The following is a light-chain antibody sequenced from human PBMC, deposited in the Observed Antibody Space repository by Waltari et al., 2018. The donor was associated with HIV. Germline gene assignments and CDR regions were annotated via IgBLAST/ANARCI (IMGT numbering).Light chain of an antibody. V-gene: IGLV1-40*01. CDR1: NSNLRAGFD. Sequence: QSALTPPPSVSGAPGQRVTISCSGSNSNLRAGFDVSWFQQVPGTAPRLLIYDNNNRPSGVPDRFSGSKSGTSASLAINGLQSEDEADYYCQSYDSRLSGSVVFGGGTKVTVL. CDR2: DNN. J-gene: IGLJ2*01. CDR3: QSYDSRLSGSVV.